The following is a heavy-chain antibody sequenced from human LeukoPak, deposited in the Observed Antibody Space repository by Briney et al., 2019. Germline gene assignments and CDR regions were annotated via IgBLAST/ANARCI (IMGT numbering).Heavy chain of an antibody. V-gene: IGHV3-9*01. J-gene: IGHJ3*02. CDR2: ISWNSGSI. CDR3: AKGHGYSYGRYIDAFDI. CDR1: GFTFDDYA. D-gene: IGHD5-18*01. Sequence: GGSLRLSCAASGFTFDDYAMHWVRQAPGKGLEWVSGISWNSGSIGYADSVKGRFTISRDNAKNSLYLQMNCLRAEDTALYYCAKGHGYSYGRYIDAFDIWGQGTMVTVSS.